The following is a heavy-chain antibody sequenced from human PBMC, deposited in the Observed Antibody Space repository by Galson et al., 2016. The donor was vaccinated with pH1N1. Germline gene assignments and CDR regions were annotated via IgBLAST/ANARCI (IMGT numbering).Heavy chain of an antibody. Sequence: QSGAEVKKPGESLMISCEGSGYNFAKYWIAWVRQMPGKGLEWMGIVYPGDSDTTYSPSFQGHVTISADKSKSSVYLQWRSLKDSDTAMYYCARHGDTYGGEACDMWGQGTLVTISS. CDR2: VYPGDSDT. CDR1: GYNFAKYW. D-gene: IGHD5-18*01. J-gene: IGHJ3*02. CDR3: ARHGDTYGGEACDM. V-gene: IGHV5-51*01.